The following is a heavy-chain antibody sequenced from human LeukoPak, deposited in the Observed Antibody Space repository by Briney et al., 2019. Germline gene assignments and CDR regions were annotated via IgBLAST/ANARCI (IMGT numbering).Heavy chain of an antibody. CDR3: ARGSRHLDH. CDR2: TSYRSKWYY. V-gene: IGHV6-1*01. D-gene: IGHD2-2*01. CDR1: GDSVSSNSAA. Sequence: SQTLSLTCDISGDSVSSNSAAWNWIRQSPSRGLEWLGRTSYRSKWYYDYALSVKSRISIHPDTSKNQFSLQLNSVTPEDTAVYFCARGSRHLDHWGQGTLVTVSS. J-gene: IGHJ4*02.